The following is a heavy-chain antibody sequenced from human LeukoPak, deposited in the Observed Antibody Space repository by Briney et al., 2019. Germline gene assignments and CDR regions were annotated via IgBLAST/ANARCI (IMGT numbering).Heavy chain of an antibody. CDR3: AKGRLSVVYGVDY. Sequence: GRSLRLSCAAYGFTFSSYGMHWVRQAPGKGLEWVAVISYDGSNKYYADSVKGRFTISRDNSKNTLYLQMNSLRAEDTAVYYCAKGRLSVVYGVDYWGQGTLVTVSS. CDR1: GFTFSSYG. D-gene: IGHD2-8*02. CDR2: ISYDGSNK. J-gene: IGHJ4*02. V-gene: IGHV3-30*18.